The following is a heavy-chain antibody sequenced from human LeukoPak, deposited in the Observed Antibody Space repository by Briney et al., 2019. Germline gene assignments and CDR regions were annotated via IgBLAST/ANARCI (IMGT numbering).Heavy chain of an antibody. V-gene: IGHV3-43*02. CDR3: AKGPYDWLVDY. J-gene: IGHJ4*02. Sequence: GGSLRLSCAASGFTFDDYGMNWVRQAPGKGLEWVSLISGVGGSTYYADSVKGRFTISRDNSKNSLYLQMNSLRTEDTALYYCAKGPYDWLVDYWGQGTLVTVSS. CDR2: ISGVGGST. D-gene: IGHD3-9*01. CDR1: GFTFDDYG.